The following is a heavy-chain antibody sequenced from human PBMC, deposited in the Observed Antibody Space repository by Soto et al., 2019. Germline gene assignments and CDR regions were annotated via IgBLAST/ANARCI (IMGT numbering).Heavy chain of an antibody. Sequence: PGGSLRLSCTASGFTFGDYAMSWFRQAPGKGLEWVGFIRSKAYGGTTEYAASVKGRFTISRDDSKSIAYLQMNSLKTEDTAVYYCTREDCSSTSCYLNWFDPWGQGTLVTVSS. J-gene: IGHJ5*02. CDR3: TREDCSSTSCYLNWFDP. V-gene: IGHV3-49*03. D-gene: IGHD2-2*01. CDR1: GFTFGDYA. CDR2: IRSKAYGGTT.